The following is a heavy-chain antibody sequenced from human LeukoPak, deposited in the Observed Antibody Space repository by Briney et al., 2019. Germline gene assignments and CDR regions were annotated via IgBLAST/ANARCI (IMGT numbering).Heavy chain of an antibody. CDR3: ARDRYGDYDSIMEYDAFDI. D-gene: IGHD4-17*01. CDR2: INTNTGNP. J-gene: IGHJ3*02. CDR1: GYTFTSYA. V-gene: IGHV7-4-1*02. Sequence: GASVKVSCKASGYTFTSYAMNWVRQAPGQGLEWMGWINTNTGNPTYAQGFTGRFVFSLDTSVSTAYLQISSLKAEDTAVYYCARDRYGDYDSIMEYDAFDIWGQGTMVTVSS.